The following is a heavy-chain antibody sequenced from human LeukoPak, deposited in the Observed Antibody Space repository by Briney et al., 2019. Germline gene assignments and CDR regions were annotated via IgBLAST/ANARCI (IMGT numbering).Heavy chain of an antibody. CDR3: ARGPYDYVWGSYHLPYYFDY. CDR1: GGSFSGYY. D-gene: IGHD3-16*02. CDR2: INHSGST. V-gene: IGHV4-34*01. J-gene: IGHJ4*02. Sequence: PSETLSLTCAVYGGSFSGYYWSWIRQPPGKGLEWIGEINHSGSTNYNPSLKSRVTISVDTSKNQFSLKLSSVTAADTAVYYCARGPYDYVWGSYHLPYYFDYWGQGTLVTVSS.